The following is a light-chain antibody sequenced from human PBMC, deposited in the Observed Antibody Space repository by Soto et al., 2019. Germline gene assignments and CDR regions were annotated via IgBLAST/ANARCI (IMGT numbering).Light chain of an antibody. CDR1: QSLVYSDGITY. CDR2: KVF. J-gene: IGKJ4*01. V-gene: IGKV2-30*01. CDR3: MQATHWPLT. Sequence: DVVMTQSPLSLPVTLGQSASISCRSSQSLVYSDGITYLNWFQQRPGQSPRRLIYKVFNRDSGVPDRFSGSGSGTDFTLKISRVEADDVGTYYCMQATHWPLTFGGGTKVEIK.